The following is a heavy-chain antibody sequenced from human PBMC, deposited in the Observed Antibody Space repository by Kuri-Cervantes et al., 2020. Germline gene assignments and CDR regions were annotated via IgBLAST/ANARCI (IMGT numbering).Heavy chain of an antibody. CDR2: INSDGSST. CDR3: ARDPFAIAAWGDYYYGMDV. D-gene: IGHD6-6*01. Sequence: ETLSLTCAASGFTFSSYSMNWVRQAPGKGLVWVSRINSDGSSTSYADSVKGRFTISRDNAKNTLYLQMNSLRAEDTAVYYCARDPFAIAAWGDYYYGMDVWGQGTTVTVSS. CDR1: GFTFSSYS. J-gene: IGHJ6*02. V-gene: IGHV3-74*01.